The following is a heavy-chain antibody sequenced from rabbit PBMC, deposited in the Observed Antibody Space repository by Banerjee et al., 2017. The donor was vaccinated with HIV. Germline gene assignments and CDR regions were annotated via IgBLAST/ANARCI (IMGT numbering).Heavy chain of an antibody. CDR2: MYIASDTT. CDR1: GFDLSSGA. V-gene: IGHV1S45*01. D-gene: IGHD4-1*01. Sequence: QEQLEESGGGLVKPEGSLTLTCKASGFDLSSGAMSWVRQAPGEGLEWIGYMYIASDTTDYASWAKGRFTISKTSSTTVTLQMTSLTAADTATYFCARDLAGVIGWNFGLWGPGTLVTVS. J-gene: IGHJ4*01. CDR3: ARDLAGVIGWNFGL.